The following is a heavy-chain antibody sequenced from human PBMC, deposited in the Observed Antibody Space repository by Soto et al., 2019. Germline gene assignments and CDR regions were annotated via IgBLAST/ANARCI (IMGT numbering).Heavy chain of an antibody. Sequence: SETLSLTCTVSGGSISSSSYYWGWIRQPPGKGLEWIGYIYYSGSTYYNPSLKSRVTISVDTSKNQFSLKLSSVTAADTAVYYCARDPDSTMVPHLDYWGQGTLVTVSS. D-gene: IGHD6-13*01. V-gene: IGHV4-39*02. J-gene: IGHJ4*02. CDR1: GGSISSSSYY. CDR3: ARDPDSTMVPHLDY. CDR2: IYYSGST.